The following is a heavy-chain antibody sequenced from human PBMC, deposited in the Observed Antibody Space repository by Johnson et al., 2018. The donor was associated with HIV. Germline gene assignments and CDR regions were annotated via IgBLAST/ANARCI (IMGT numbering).Heavy chain of an antibody. Sequence: QVQLVESGGGLVKPGGSLRLSCAASGFTFSDYYMSWIRQAPGKGLEWVSYISSSGSTIYYADSVKGRFTISRDNSKSTLYLQMNSLRVEDTAVYYCARDRSSGWYGRVDAFDIWGQGTMVTVSS. CDR2: ISSSGSTI. D-gene: IGHD6-19*01. V-gene: IGHV3-11*04. J-gene: IGHJ3*02. CDR3: ARDRSSGWYGRVDAFDI. CDR1: GFTFSDYY.